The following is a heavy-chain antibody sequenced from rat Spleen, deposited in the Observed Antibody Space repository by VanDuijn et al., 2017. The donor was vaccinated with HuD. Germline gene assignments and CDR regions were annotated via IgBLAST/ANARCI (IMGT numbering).Heavy chain of an antibody. CDR3: ARHAVRRPTDWYFDF. CDR2: ISTGGGNN. J-gene: IGHJ1*01. V-gene: IGHV5S13*01. Sequence: EVQLVESGGGLVQPGRSLKISFAASGFTFSNYYMAWVRQAPTKGLEWVAYISTGGGNNSYRDSVKGRFTISRDNAKNTQYLQMDSLRSEDTATYYCARHAVRRPTDWYFDFWGPGTMVTVSS. D-gene: IGHD1-11*01. CDR1: GFTFSNYY.